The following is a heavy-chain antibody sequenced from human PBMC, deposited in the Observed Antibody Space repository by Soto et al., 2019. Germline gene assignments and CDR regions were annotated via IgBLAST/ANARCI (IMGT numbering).Heavy chain of an antibody. J-gene: IGHJ4*02. Sequence: QVQLVQSGAEVKKPGSSVKVSCKASGGTCSSYAISCVQQAPGQGLEWMGGIIPIFGTANYAQKCQGRVTITAVESTSTAYRERSSLRSEDTAVYYCARGDQYGGKSYYFDYWGQGTLVTVSS. CDR2: IIPIFGTA. CDR1: GGTCSSYA. V-gene: IGHV1-69*01. CDR3: ARGDQYGGKSYYFDY. D-gene: IGHD2-15*01.